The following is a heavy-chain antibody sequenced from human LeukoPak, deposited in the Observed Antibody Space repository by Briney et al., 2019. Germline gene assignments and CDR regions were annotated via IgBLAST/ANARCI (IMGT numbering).Heavy chain of an antibody. Sequence: GGSLRLSCAASGFTFSSYAMSWVRQAPGQGLEWVSAISGSAGSTYYADSVKGRFTISRGNSKNTLYLQMNSLRAEDTAVYYCAKGSPAAIVYFDYWGQGTLVTVSS. D-gene: IGHD2-2*01. J-gene: IGHJ4*02. CDR2: ISGSAGST. V-gene: IGHV3-23*01. CDR1: GFTFSSYA. CDR3: AKGSPAAIVYFDY.